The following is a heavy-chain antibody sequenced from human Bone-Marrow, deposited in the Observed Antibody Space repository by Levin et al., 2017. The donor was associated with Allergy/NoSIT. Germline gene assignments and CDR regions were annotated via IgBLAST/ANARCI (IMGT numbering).Heavy chain of an antibody. CDR1: GFTFGDYA. D-gene: IGHD3-10*01. J-gene: IGHJ4*02. V-gene: IGHV3-49*03. Sequence: PGGSLRLSCTGSGFTFGDYAISWFRQAPGKGLEWVGFIRSKAFGETIQYAASVKGRFTISRDDSKSIAYLEMDNLKTEDTALYYCTRDLGVRGVIITDFDYWGQGTLVTV. CDR3: TRDLGVRGVIITDFDY. CDR2: IRSKAFGETI.